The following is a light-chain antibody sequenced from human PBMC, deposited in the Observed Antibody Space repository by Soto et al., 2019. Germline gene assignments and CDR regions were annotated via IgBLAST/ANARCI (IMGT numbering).Light chain of an antibody. V-gene: IGLV2-23*03. CDR1: SSDVGSYNL. CDR2: EGS. J-gene: IGLJ2*01. CDR3: CSYAGSSTFHVV. Sequence: QSALTQPASVSGSPGQSITISCTGTSSDVGSYNLVSWYQQHPGKAPKLMIYEGSKRPSGVSNRFSGSKSGNMASLTISGLQAEDEADYYCCSYAGSSTFHVVFGGGTKLTVL.